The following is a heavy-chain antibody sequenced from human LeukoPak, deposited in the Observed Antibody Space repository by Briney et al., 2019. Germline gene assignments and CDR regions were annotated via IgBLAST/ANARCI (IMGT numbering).Heavy chain of an antibody. CDR2: ISGNNDNP. V-gene: IGHV1-18*01. CDR1: GYTFINFG. Sequence: VASVRVSFKTSGYTFINFGINWVRQAPGQGLEWMGWISGNNDNPNYGQKFQGRFTVTTDSSTSTAYMELRNLRFDDTAVYYCARDGTSTDDYWGQGTLVTVSS. D-gene: IGHD2-2*01. J-gene: IGHJ4*02. CDR3: ARDGTSTDDY.